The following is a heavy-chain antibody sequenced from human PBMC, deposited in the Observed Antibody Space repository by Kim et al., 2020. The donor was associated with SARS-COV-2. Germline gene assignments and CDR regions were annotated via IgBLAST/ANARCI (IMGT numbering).Heavy chain of an antibody. CDR1: GFTFSSYG. V-gene: IGHV3-30*18. CDR3: AKDGKAKYWYFDL. Sequence: GGSLRLSCAASGFTFSSYGMHWVRQAPGKGLEWVAVISYDGSNKYYADSVKGRFTISRDNSKNTLYLQMNSLRAEDTAVYYCAKDGKAKYWYFDLWGRGT. CDR2: ISYDGSNK. J-gene: IGHJ2*01.